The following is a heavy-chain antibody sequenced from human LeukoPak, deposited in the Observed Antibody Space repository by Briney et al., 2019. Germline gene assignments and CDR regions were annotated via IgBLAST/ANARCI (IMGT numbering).Heavy chain of an antibody. D-gene: IGHD4-17*01. V-gene: IGHV1-69*13. Sequence: GASVKVSCKASGGTFSSYAISWVRQAPGQGLEWMGGIIPIFGTANYAQKFQGRVTITADESTSTAYMELSSLRSEDTAVYYCARELYGDYYLDYWGQGTLVTVSS. J-gene: IGHJ4*02. CDR2: IIPIFGTA. CDR3: ARELYGDYYLDY. CDR1: GGTFSSYA.